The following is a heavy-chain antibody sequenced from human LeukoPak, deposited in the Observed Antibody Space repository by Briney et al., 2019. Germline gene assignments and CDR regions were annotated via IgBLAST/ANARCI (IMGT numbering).Heavy chain of an antibody. CDR3: AREQDSTSALTLDY. CDR1: GFTFSSYS. V-gene: IGHV3-21*04. D-gene: IGHD6-13*01. J-gene: IGHJ4*02. CDR2: ISSSSSYI. Sequence: GGSLRLSCAASGFTFSSYSMNWVRQAPGKGLEWVSSISSSSSYIYYADSVKGRFTISRDNAKNSLYLQMNSLRAEDTAVYYCAREQDSTSALTLDYWGQGTLVTVSS.